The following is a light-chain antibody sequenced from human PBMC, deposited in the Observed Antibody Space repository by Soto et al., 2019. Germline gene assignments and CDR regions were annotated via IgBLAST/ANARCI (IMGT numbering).Light chain of an antibody. V-gene: IGKV3-20*01. CDR3: QQYGSSPPMYT. J-gene: IGKJ2*01. CDR1: QSVSSSY. CDR2: GAS. Sequence: EIVLTQSPGTLSLSPGERATLSCRASQSVSSSYLAWYQQKPGQAPRLLIYGASGRATGIPDRFSGSGSGTHFTLTITRLEPEDFAVYYCQQYGSSPPMYTFGQGPKLEIK.